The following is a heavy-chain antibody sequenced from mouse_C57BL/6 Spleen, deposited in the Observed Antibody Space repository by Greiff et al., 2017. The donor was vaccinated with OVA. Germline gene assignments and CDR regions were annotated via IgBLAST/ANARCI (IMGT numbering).Heavy chain of an antibody. J-gene: IGHJ3*01. CDR1: GYAFSSSW. D-gene: IGHD3-2*02. Sequence: QVQLQQSGPELVKPGASVKISCKASGYAFSSSWMNWVKQRPGKGLEWIGRIYPGDGDTNYNGKFKGKATLTPDKSSSTAYMQLSSLTSEDSAVYFCAREVDSSGWFAYWGQGTLVTVSA. CDR3: AREVDSSGWFAY. V-gene: IGHV1-82*01. CDR2: IYPGDGDT.